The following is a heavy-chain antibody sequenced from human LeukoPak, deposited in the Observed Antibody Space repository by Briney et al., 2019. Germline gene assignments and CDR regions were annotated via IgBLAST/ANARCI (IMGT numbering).Heavy chain of an antibody. J-gene: IGHJ5*02. V-gene: IGHV1-8*01. Sequence: ASVKVSCKASGYTFTSYDINWVRQATGQGLEWMGWMNPNSGNTGYAQKFQGRVTMTRNTSISTAYMELSSLRSEDTAVYYCARGVSRYYYDSSGYFEAWGQGTLVTVSS. CDR1: GYTFTSYD. D-gene: IGHD3-22*01. CDR2: MNPNSGNT. CDR3: ARGVSRYYYDSSGYFEA.